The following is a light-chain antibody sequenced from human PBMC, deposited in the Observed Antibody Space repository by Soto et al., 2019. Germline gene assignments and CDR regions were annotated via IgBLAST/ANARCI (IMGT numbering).Light chain of an antibody. CDR2: ENN. Sequence: QSVLTQPPSVSEAPGQRVTISCTGSSSNIGAGYEAHWYQQVPGTAPKLLIYENNNRPSGVPDRFSGSKSGTSASLAITGLQAEDEAEYYCQSYDSSLSCDVFGTGTKLTVL. CDR3: QSYDSSLSCDV. V-gene: IGLV1-40*01. J-gene: IGLJ1*01. CDR1: SSNIGAGYE.